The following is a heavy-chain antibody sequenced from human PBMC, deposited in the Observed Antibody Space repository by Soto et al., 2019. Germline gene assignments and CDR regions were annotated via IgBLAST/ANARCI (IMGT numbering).Heavy chain of an antibody. J-gene: IGHJ4*02. CDR1: GGSISSSSYY. D-gene: IGHD4-17*01. Sequence: SETLSLTCTVSGGSISSSSYYWGWIRQPPGKGLEWIGSIYYSGSTYYNPSLKSRVTISVDTTKNRFSLKLSSVTAADTVVYYCACVPFDYGDYFYYWGQGSMVSVCS. CDR3: ACVPFDYGDYFYY. V-gene: IGHV4-39*01. CDR2: IYYSGST.